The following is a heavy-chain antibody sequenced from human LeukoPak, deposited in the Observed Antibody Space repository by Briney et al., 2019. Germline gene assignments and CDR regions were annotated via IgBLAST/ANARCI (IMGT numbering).Heavy chain of an antibody. CDR3: GRDNGYFDY. J-gene: IGHJ4*02. CDR1: GGSISSSGYY. Sequence: SETLSLTCTVSGGSISSSGYYWSWIRQHPGKGLEWIGYNYYSGSTYYNPSLKSRITISVDTSKNQFSLKLSSVAAAETAVYYCGRDNGYFDYWGQGTLVTVSS. V-gene: IGHV4-31*03. D-gene: IGHD2-8*01. CDR2: NYYSGST.